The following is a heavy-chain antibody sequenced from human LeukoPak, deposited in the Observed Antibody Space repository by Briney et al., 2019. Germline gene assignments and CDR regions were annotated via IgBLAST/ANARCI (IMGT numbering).Heavy chain of an antibody. J-gene: IGHJ5*02. CDR1: GGSISSYY. V-gene: IGHV4-34*01. D-gene: IGHD6-13*01. Sequence: ASETLSLTCTVSGGSISSYYWSWIRQPPGKGLEWIGEINHSGSTNYNPSLKSRVTISVDTSKNQFSLKLSSVTAADTAVYYCARRRAAAAGTSRFDPWGQGTLVTVSS. CDR3: ARRRAAAAGTSRFDP. CDR2: INHSGST.